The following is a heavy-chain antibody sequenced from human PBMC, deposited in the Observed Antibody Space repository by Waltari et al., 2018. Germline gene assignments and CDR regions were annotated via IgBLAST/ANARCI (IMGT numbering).Heavy chain of an antibody. Sequence: QLQLQESGPRLVKPSETLSLTCTVSGGPISSSSSSCACIRQPPWKGLEWLGRSDYNGSTDDTPSLQRRLSISVDTAKTPFALKLSSVTAADTDVYYCARRITICGVVIMDAFDIWGQGTMVTVSS. D-gene: IGHD3-3*01. CDR1: GGPISSSSSS. J-gene: IGHJ3*02. V-gene: IGHV4-39*01. CDR3: ARRITICGVVIMDAFDI. CDR2: SDYNGST.